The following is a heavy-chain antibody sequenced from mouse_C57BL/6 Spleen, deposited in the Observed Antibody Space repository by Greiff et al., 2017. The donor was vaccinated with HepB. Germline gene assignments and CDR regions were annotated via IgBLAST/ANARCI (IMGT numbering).Heavy chain of an antibody. V-gene: IGHV5-6*01. D-gene: IGHD2-4*01. J-gene: IGHJ3*01. Sequence: EVQVVESGGDLVKPGGSLKLSCAASGFTFSSYGMSWVRQTPDKRLEWVATISSGGSYTYYPDSVKGRFTISRDNAKNTLYLQMSSLKSEDTAMYYCARRYDYTWFAYWGQGTLVTVSA. CDR3: ARRYDYTWFAY. CDR1: GFTFSSYG. CDR2: ISSGGSYT.